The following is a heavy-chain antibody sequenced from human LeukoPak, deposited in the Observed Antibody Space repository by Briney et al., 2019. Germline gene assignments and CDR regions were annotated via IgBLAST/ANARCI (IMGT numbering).Heavy chain of an antibody. D-gene: IGHD1-14*01. CDR2: ITSSSTYI. CDR1: GFSFSTYY. V-gene: IGHV3-21*01. CDR3: VRENHGSFDY. J-gene: IGHJ4*02. Sequence: GGSLRLSCAASGFSFSTYYVNWVRQAPGKGLEWVSCITSSSTYIYYADSVRGRFAISRDNAKNSLYLQMNSLRADDTAVYYCVRENHGSFDYWGQGSLVTVSS.